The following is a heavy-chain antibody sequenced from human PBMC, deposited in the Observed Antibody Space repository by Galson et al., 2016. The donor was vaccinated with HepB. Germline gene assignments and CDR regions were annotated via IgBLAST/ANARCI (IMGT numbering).Heavy chain of an antibody. J-gene: IGHJ6*02. V-gene: IGHV1-46*02. D-gene: IGHD4-23*01. CDR2: ISPSGGSVTASDGST. CDR1: GYNFKIHY. Sequence: SVKVSCKASGYNFKIHYIHWVRQAPGQGLEWMGIISPSGGSVTASDGSTKYAQKFQGRVTLTSDMSTNTVYMELTSLSSDDTAVYFCTRDRYGGRFFGMDVWGQGTTVTVSS. CDR3: TRDRYGGRFFGMDV.